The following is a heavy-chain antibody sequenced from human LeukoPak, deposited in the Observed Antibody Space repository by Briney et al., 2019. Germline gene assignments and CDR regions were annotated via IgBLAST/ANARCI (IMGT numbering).Heavy chain of an antibody. J-gene: IGHJ4*02. Sequence: GGSLRLSCVASGFTLSSSWLNWFRQAPGKGLEWVANIKPDGSEKYYVDPVKGRFTISRDNAQNSLYLQMNNLRAEDAAVYYCARDVYRSFDYWGRGTLVTVSS. CDR2: IKPDGSEK. CDR3: ARDVYRSFDY. CDR1: GFTLSSSW. D-gene: IGHD5/OR15-5a*01. V-gene: IGHV3-7*01.